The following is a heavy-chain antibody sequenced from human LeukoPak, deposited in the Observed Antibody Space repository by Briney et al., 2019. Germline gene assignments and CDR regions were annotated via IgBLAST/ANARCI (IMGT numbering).Heavy chain of an antibody. CDR3: AKVDRDPPYYYYGMDV. D-gene: IGHD3-22*01. CDR1: GFTFSSYG. J-gene: IGHJ6*02. CDR2: ISYDGSNK. Sequence: GGSLRLSCAASGFTFSSYGMHWVRQAPGEGLEWVAVISYDGSNKYYADSVKGRFTISRDNSKNTLYLQMNSLRAEDTAVYYCAKVDRDPPYYYYGMDVWGQGTTVTVSS. V-gene: IGHV3-30*18.